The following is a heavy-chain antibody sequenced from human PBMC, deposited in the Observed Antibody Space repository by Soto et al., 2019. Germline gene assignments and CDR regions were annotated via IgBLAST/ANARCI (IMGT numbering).Heavy chain of an antibody. CDR3: ARVRMTYCDCWSGSPRDGMDV. CDR2: INPNSGGG. Sequence: ASVKVSCTPSGYTFTSSYMHWVLQSPGQRLEWMGCINPNSGGGNYAQKLQGWVTMTRDTSISTADIELSRLRSDDTAVYYCARVRMTYCDCWSGSPRDGMDVWGQGTTVTVSS. CDR1: GYTFTSSY. V-gene: IGHV1-2*04. J-gene: IGHJ6*02. D-gene: IGHD3-3*01.